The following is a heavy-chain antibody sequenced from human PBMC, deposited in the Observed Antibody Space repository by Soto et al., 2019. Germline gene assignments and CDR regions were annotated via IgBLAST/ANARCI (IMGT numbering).Heavy chain of an antibody. CDR3: ARVSGSYYYGMDV. CDR2: IYDGGTT. V-gene: IGHV4-39*07. D-gene: IGHD1-26*01. Sequence: SETLSLTCTVSGGSISSAAYCWSWIRQPPEKGLEWIGQIYDGGTTYSSPSLKGRVTISVDKSKNQFSLKLSSVTAADTAVYYCARVSGSYYYGMDVWGQGTTVTVSS. CDR1: GGSISSAAYC. J-gene: IGHJ6*02.